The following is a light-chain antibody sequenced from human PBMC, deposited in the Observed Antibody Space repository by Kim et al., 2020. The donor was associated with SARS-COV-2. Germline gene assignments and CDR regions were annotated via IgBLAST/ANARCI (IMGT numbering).Light chain of an antibody. CDR3: AAWDDSLSGNWV. CDR1: SSNIGSNY. Sequence: QRVTSSCSGSSSNIGSNYVYWYQQLPGTAPKLLIYRNNQRPSGVPDRFSGSKSGTSASLAISGLRSEDEADYYCAAWDDSLSGNWVFGGGTKLTVL. V-gene: IGLV1-47*01. J-gene: IGLJ3*02. CDR2: RNN.